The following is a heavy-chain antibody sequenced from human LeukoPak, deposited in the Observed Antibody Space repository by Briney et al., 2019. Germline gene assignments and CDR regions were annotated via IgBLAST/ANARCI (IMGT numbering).Heavy chain of an antibody. CDR1: GGSISSSSYY. Sequence: SETLSLTCTVSGGSISSSSYYWGWIRQPPGKGLEWIGSIYYSGSTYYNPSLKSRVTMSVDTSKNQFSLKLSSVTAADTAVYYCARGLLARRIAAAGTTFDYWGQGTLVTVSS. D-gene: IGHD6-13*01. V-gene: IGHV4-39*07. J-gene: IGHJ4*02. CDR2: IYYSGST. CDR3: ARGLLARRIAAAGTTFDY.